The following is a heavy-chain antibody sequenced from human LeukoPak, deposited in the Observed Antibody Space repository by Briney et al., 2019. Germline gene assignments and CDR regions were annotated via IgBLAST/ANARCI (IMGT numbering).Heavy chain of an antibody. CDR2: IYHSGSS. Sequence: NPSETLSLTCAVSGYSISSGHYWVWIRQPPGKGLEYIGNIYHSGSSHYNPSLKSRVTISVDTSNNQFSLKLSSVTAADTALYYCARAKNPYYYYYYMDFWGRGTTVTVSS. J-gene: IGHJ6*03. V-gene: IGHV4-38-2*01. CDR1: GYSISSGHY. CDR3: ARAKNPYYYYYYMDF.